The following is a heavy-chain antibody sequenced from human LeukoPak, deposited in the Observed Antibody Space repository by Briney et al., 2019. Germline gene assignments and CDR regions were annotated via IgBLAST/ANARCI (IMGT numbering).Heavy chain of an antibody. J-gene: IGHJ6*03. CDR3: ARHPYCSGGSCNWDYYYMDV. CDR2: IYYSGST. V-gene: IGHV4-39*01. D-gene: IGHD2-15*01. Sequence: SETLSLTCAVSGGSISSNSYYWGWIRQPPGKGLEWIGSIYYSGSTYYNPSLKSRVTISVDTSKNQFSLKLSSVTAADTAVYYCARHPYCSGGSCNWDYYYMDVWGKGTTVTISS. CDR1: GGSISSNSYY.